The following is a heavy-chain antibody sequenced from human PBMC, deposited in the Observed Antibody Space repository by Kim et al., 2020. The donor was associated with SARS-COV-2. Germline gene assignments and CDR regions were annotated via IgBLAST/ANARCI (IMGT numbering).Heavy chain of an antibody. V-gene: IGHV3-21*01. CDR1: GFTFGSYS. D-gene: IGHD3-9*01. CDR2: ISSSSSYI. J-gene: IGHJ6*02. Sequence: GGSLRLSCAASGFTFGSYSMNWVRQAPGKGLEWVSSISSSSSYIYYADSVKGRFTISRDNAKNSLYLQMNSLRAEDTAVYYCARDGIDYDILTGYYKGRYYYYGMDVWGQGTTVTVSS. CDR3: ARDGIDYDILTGYYKGRYYYYGMDV.